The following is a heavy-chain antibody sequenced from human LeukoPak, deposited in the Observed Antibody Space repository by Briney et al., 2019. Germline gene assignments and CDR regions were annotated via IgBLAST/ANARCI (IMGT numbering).Heavy chain of an antibody. CDR1: GYTFTSYA. V-gene: IGHV1-3*01. D-gene: IGHD3-3*01. CDR2: INAGNGNT. Sequence: GASVTVSCKASGYTFTSYAMHWVRQAPGQRLEWMGWINAGNGNTKYSQRFQGRVTITRDTSASTAYMELSSLRSEDTAVYYCARNYDFWSGYYTLGYWGQGTLVTVSS. J-gene: IGHJ4*02. CDR3: ARNYDFWSGYYTLGY.